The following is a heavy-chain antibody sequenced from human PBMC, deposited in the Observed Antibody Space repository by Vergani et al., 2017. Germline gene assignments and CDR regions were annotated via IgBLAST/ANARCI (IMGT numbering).Heavy chain of an antibody. CDR2: ISSSGSTI. Sequence: EVQLLESGGGLVQPGGSLRLTCAASEFPFSNYAMNWVRQAPGKGLEWVSYISSSGSTIYYADSVKGRFTISRDNAKNSLYLQMNSLRAEDTAVYYCAGGIAGHDAFAIWGQGTMVTVSS. D-gene: IGHD6-13*01. V-gene: IGHV3-48*03. CDR1: EFPFSNYA. CDR3: AGGIAGHDAFAI. J-gene: IGHJ3*02.